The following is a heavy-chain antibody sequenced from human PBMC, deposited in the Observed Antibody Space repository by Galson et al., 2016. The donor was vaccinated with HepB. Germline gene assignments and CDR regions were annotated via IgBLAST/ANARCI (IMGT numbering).Heavy chain of an antibody. V-gene: IGHV3-48*04. D-gene: IGHD4-23*01. J-gene: IGHJ3*01. CDR3: ARDLPVATAGGFDL. CDR1: GFTFSNYG. Sequence: CAGSGFTFSNYGINWVRQAPGKGLEWVSYISSPSSTIYYADSVKGRFTISRDNAKNTVYLQMNSLRVEDTAMYYCARDLPVATAGGFDLWGQGTMVTVSS. CDR2: ISSPSSTI.